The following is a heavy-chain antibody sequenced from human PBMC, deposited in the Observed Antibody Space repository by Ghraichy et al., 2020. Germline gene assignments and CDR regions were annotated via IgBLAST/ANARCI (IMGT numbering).Heavy chain of an antibody. Sequence: SETLSLTCTVSGGSISGDHWSWIRQPPGRGLEWIAHIYYSGTSYYNPALRSRVSISVDTSKKQFSLRLSSVTAADTATYYCARRFCDGGACYNGYYFDFWGQGTLVTVSS. D-gene: IGHD2-21*02. CDR2: IYYSGTS. CDR1: GGSISGDH. V-gene: IGHV4-59*04. CDR3: ARRFCDGGACYNGYYFDF. J-gene: IGHJ4*02.